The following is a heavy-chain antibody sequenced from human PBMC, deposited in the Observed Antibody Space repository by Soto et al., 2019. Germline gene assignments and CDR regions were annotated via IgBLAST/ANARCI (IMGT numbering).Heavy chain of an antibody. D-gene: IGHD2-8*01. CDR3: ARHGYCTNGVCYSYYGMDV. Sequence: GEFLTISCTCSGNSFTRYWIGWVRQMPGKGLEWMGIIYPGDSDTRYSPSFQGQVTISADKSISTAYLQWSSLKASDTAMYYCARHGYCTNGVCYSYYGMDVWGQGTTVTVSS. CDR2: IYPGDSDT. V-gene: IGHV5-51*01. CDR1: GNSFTRYW. J-gene: IGHJ6*02.